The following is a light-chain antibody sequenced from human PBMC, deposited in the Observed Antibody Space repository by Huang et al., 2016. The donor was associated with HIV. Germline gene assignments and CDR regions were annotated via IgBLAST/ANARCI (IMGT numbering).Light chain of an antibody. CDR2: AAS. CDR3: QQYNDWPRS. Sequence: EIVMTQSPGTLSVAPGERAILSCKASQNINTNLDWFQQKPGQAPRLLIDAASTRTADCPARCSGSGSRTEFTLTISSLQSEDIAVYYCQQYNDWPRSFGQGTKVEIK. J-gene: IGKJ1*01. CDR1: QNINTN. V-gene: IGKV3-15*01.